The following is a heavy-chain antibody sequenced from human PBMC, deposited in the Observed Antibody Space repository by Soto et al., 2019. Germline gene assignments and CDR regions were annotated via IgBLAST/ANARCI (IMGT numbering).Heavy chain of an antibody. CDR1: GFGFHTYW. CDR2: INSDGDTS. J-gene: IGHJ5*02. Sequence: PGGSLRLSCVASGFGFHTYWMHWVRQVPGKGLVWVARINSDGDTSTYADSVKGRFSISRDNTKNTLFLQMNGLTAADTAVYYCARSMIAIFGVVPFDPWGQGTLVTVSS. CDR3: ARSMIAIFGVVPFDP. V-gene: IGHV3-74*01. D-gene: IGHD3-3*01.